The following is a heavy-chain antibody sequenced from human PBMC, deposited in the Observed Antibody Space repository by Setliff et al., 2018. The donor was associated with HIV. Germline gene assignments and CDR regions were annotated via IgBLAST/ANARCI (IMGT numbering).Heavy chain of an antibody. Sequence: SETLSLTCAVYVGSFSGHYWIWIRQPPGKGLEWIGETNPSGSTKYNPSLKSRVTISVDRSKNQFSLKLTSVTAADTAVYYCARGQDLGATWTGYYYYCMDVWGKGTTVTVSS. J-gene: IGHJ6*03. D-gene: IGHD1-26*01. V-gene: IGHV4-34*01. CDR1: VGSFSGHY. CDR2: TNPSGST. CDR3: ARGQDLGATWTGYYYYCMDV.